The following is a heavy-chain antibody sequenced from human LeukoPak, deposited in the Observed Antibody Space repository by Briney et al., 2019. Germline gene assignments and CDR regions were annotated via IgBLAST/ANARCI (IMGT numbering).Heavy chain of an antibody. V-gene: IGHV4-59*01. J-gene: IGHJ5*02. CDR1: GGSFSGYY. CDR2: IHYTGST. CDR3: ARGGYYGSGNDFRFDP. Sequence: SETLSLTCAVYGGSFSGYYWSWIRQPPGKGLECIGYIHYTGSTNYNPSLKSRVTISVEMSKNQFSLKLKSVTAADTAVYYCARGGYYGSGNDFRFDPWGQGTLVTVSS. D-gene: IGHD3-10*01.